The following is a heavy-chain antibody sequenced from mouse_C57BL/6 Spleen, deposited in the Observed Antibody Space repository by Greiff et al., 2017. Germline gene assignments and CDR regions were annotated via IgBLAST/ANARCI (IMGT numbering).Heavy chain of an antibody. CDR1: GFTFNTYA. J-gene: IGHJ1*03. CDR3: VRGDGSSYRYFDV. Sequence: GGGLVQPKGSLKLSCAASGFTFNTYAMHWVRQAPGKGLEWVARIRSESSNYATYYADSVKDRFTISRDDSQSMLYLQMNNLKTEDTAMYCCVRGDGSSYRYFDVWGTGTTVTVS. CDR2: IRSESSNYAT. V-gene: IGHV10-3*01. D-gene: IGHD1-1*01.